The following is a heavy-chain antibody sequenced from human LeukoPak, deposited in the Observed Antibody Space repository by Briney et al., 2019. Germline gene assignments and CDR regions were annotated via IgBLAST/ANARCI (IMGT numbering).Heavy chain of an antibody. CDR1: GFTFSSYW. CDR2: INNDASST. J-gene: IGHJ3*02. CDR3: ASLVVTDNWAFDI. V-gene: IGHV3-74*01. Sequence: GGSLRLSCAASGFTFSSYWMHWVRQAPGEGLVWVSRINNDASSTSYADSVKGRFTISRGNAKNTLYLQMNSLRAGDTAVYYCASLVVTDNWAFDIWGQGTMVIVSS. D-gene: IGHD2-21*02.